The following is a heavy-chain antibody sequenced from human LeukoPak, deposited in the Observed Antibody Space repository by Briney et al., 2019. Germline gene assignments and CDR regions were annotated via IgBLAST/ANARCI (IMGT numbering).Heavy chain of an antibody. CDR1: GDSVSSNSAA. D-gene: IGHD6-13*01. V-gene: IGHV6-1*01. CDR2: TYYRSKWYN. J-gene: IGHJ4*02. Sequence: SQTLSLTCAISGDSVSSNSAAWNWIRQSPSRGLEWLGRTYYRSKWYNDYAVSVKSRITINPDTSKNQFSLKLSSVTAADTAVYYCASRSSSWPKYYFDYWGQGTLVTVSS. CDR3: ASRSSSWPKYYFDY.